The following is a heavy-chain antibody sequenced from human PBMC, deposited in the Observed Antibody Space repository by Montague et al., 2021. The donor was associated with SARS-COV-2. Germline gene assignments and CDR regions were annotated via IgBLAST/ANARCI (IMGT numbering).Heavy chain of an antibody. D-gene: IGHD3-16*01. CDR2: IYYSGNA. J-gene: IGHJ6*02. V-gene: IGHV4-59*01. Sequence: SETLSLTCTVSGGSISSYYWSWIRQPPGKGLEWIGYIYYSGNANYNPSLKSRVTISVDTSKNQLSLKLSSVTAADTAVYYCARVPFVGRPLMNYYYGMDVWGQGTTVTVSS. CDR1: GGSISSYY. CDR3: ARVPFVGRPLMNYYYGMDV.